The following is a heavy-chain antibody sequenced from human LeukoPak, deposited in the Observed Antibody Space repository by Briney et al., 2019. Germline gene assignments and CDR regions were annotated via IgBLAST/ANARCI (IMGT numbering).Heavy chain of an antibody. Sequence: GGSLRLSCAASGFTFSSYGMHWVRQAPGKGLEWVAVISYDGSNKYYADSVKGRFTISRDNSKNTLYLQMNSLRAEDTAVYYCARSLSGSYYGTFDYWGQGTLVTVSS. CDR1: GFTFSSYG. J-gene: IGHJ4*02. CDR2: ISYDGSNK. D-gene: IGHD1-26*01. V-gene: IGHV3-30*03. CDR3: ARSLSGSYYGTFDY.